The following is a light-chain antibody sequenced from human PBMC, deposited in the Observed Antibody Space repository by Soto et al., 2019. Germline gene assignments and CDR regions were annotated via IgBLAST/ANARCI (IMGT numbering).Light chain of an antibody. Sequence: DIQMTQSPSSLSASVGDRVTITCRASQGISTYLAWYQRKPGKVPELLIYAASTLQSGVPSRFSGSGSGRDFTHTIASLQPEDVATYYCQKYNSAPWTFGLGTRVEIK. CDR1: QGISTY. CDR2: AAS. V-gene: IGKV1-27*01. J-gene: IGKJ1*01. CDR3: QKYNSAPWT.